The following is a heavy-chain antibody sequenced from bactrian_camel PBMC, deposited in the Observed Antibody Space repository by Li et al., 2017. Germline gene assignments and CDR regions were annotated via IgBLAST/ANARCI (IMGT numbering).Heavy chain of an antibody. CDR1: RYTYAAIC. CDR3: AAGRLYGSNWCARVDQNVESSIGA. V-gene: IGHV3S40*01. J-gene: IGHJ4*01. Sequence: VQLVESGGGSVQPGGSLKLSCTFVRYTYAAICMGWFRQVSGKGREGVAAFYTRGGRTHYAESAKGRFTISRGNVENTVYLQMNSLKPEDTAMYYCAAGRLYGSNWCARVDQNVESSIGAWGQGTQVTV. D-gene: IGHD7*01. CDR2: FYTRGGRT.